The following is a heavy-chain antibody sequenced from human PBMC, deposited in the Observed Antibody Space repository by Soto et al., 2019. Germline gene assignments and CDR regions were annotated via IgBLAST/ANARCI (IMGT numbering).Heavy chain of an antibody. CDR3: ARVKVRWSMRGFHVNVFDI. CDR2: INQSGTI. CDR1: DESLSGYF. Sequence: SETLSLTCGVSDESLSGYFWTWIRQTPGNGLEWFGEINQSGTINYSPSLENRVTISVDASRNKFSLNVKSVTAAVTAVYFCARVKVRWSMRGFHVNVFDIWGQGTMVTASS. D-gene: IGHD1-26*01. V-gene: IGHV4-34*01. J-gene: IGHJ3*02.